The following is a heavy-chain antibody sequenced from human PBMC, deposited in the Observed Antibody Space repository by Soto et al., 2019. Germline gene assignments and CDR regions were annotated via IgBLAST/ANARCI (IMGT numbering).Heavy chain of an antibody. CDR1: GFTFSSYA. J-gene: IGHJ6*02. CDR3: ATDTSTWYGWLDYYAMDV. D-gene: IGHD6-13*01. V-gene: IGHV3-23*01. CDR2: ISSSGSST. Sequence: EVQLLESGGGLVQPGGSLRLSCAASGFTFSSYAMSWVRQAPGKGLEWVSAISSSGSSTYYADSVKGRFTISRDNSKNTLYLQMNSLRAEDTAVYYCATDTSTWYGWLDYYAMDVWGQGTTVTVS.